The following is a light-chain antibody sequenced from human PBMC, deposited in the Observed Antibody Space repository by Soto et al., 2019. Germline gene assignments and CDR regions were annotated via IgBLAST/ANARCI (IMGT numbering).Light chain of an antibody. CDR2: DAS. CDR1: QSVSNNY. V-gene: IGKV3-11*01. J-gene: IGKJ5*01. Sequence: EIVLTQSPGTLSLSPGERATLSCRASQSVSNNYLAWYQQKPGQAPRLLIYDASNRASGTPARFSGSGSETDFTLTISSLEPEDFAVYYCQQRSNWPPFTFGQGTRLEIK. CDR3: QQRSNWPPFT.